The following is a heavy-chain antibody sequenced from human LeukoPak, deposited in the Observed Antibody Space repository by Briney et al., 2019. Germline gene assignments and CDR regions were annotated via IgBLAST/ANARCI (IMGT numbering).Heavy chain of an antibody. J-gene: IGHJ4*02. V-gene: IGHV3-23*01. Sequence: GGSLRLSCAASGFAFSSYAMSWVRQAPGKGLEWVSAISGSGGSTCYADSVKGRFTISRDNSKNTLYLQMNSLRAEDTAVYYCAKDSPGYYYDSSGYYSDYWGQGTLVTVSS. D-gene: IGHD3-22*01. CDR1: GFAFSSYA. CDR3: AKDSPGYYYDSSGYYSDY. CDR2: ISGSGGST.